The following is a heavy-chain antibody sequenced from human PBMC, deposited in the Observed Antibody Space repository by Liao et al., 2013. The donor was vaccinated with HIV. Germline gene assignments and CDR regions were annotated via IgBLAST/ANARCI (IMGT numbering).Heavy chain of an antibody. CDR2: IYYSGST. V-gene: IGHV4-39*02. D-gene: IGHD6-6*01. J-gene: IGHJ4*02. CDR1: GGSISRSSDY. Sequence: QLQLQESGPGLVKPSETLSLTCTVSGGSISRSSDYWGWIRQPPGKGLEWIGSIYYSGSTYYNPSLKSRVTISVDTSKNHFSLKLISVTAADTAVYYCARGRPSRYFDWWGQGTLVTVSS. CDR3: ARGRPSRYFDW.